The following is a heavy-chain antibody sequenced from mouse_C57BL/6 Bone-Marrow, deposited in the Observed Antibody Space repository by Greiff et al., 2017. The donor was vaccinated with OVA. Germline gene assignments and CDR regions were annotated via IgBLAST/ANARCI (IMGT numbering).Heavy chain of an antibody. Sequence: EVQGVESGGGLVQPGGSLSLSCAASGFTFTDYYMSWVRQPPGKALEWLGFIRNKANGYTTEYSAAVKGRFTITRDNSQSILYLQMNALRAEDSATYYCARYIYYGGHFDVWGTGTTVTVSS. CDR3: ARYIYYGGHFDV. V-gene: IGHV7-3*01. CDR2: IRNKANGYTT. J-gene: IGHJ1*03. CDR1: GFTFTDYY. D-gene: IGHD2-13*01.